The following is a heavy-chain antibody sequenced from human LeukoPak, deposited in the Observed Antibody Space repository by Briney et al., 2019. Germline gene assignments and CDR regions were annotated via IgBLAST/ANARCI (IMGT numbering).Heavy chain of an antibody. CDR3: ARAGVGAPRVPFDY. Sequence: GASVKVSCKASGYTFTGYYMHWVRQAPGQGLEWMGWINPNSGGTNYAQKFQGRVTMTRDTSISTAYMELSRLRSDDTAVYYCARAGVGAPRVPFDYWGQGTLVTVSS. CDR1: GYTFTGYY. J-gene: IGHJ4*02. CDR2: INPNSGGT. D-gene: IGHD1-26*01. V-gene: IGHV1-2*02.